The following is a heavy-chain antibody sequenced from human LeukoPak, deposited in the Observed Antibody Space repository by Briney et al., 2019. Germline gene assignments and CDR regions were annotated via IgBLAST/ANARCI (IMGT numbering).Heavy chain of an antibody. CDR1: GFTFCSYA. J-gene: IGHJ6*02. CDR3: ARGSGYCTNGVCYTGCMDV. D-gene: IGHD2-8*01. V-gene: IGHV3-30-3*01. CDR2: ISYDGSNK. Sequence: PGGSLRLSCAASGFTFCSYAMNWVRQAPGKGLEWVAVISYDGSNKYYADSVKGRFTISRDNSKNTLYLQMNSLRAEDTAVYYCARGSGYCTNGVCYTGCMDVWGQGTTVTVSS.